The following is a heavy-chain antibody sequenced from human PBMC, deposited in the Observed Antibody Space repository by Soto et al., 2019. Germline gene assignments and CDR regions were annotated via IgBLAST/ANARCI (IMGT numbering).Heavy chain of an antibody. V-gene: IGHV1-69*02. CDR2: IIPILGIA. CDR1: GGTFSSYT. D-gene: IGHD3-10*01. J-gene: IGHJ4*02. Sequence: QVQLVQSGAEVKKPGSSVKVSCKASGGTFSSYTISWVRQAPGQGLEWMGRIIPILGIANYAQKFQGRVTITADKSTSTAYMELSSLSSEDTAVYYCAGYYYGSGSYYSHYFDYWGQGTLVTVSS. CDR3: AGYYYGSGSYYSHYFDY.